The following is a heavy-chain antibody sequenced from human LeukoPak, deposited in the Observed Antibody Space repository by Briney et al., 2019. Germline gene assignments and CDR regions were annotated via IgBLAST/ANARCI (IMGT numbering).Heavy chain of an antibody. CDR1: GGSISTFY. J-gene: IGHJ4*02. CDR2: IFTSGST. Sequence: PSETLSLTCTVSGGSISTFYWSWIRQPAGKGLEWIGRIFTSGSTNYNPSLKSRVTMSVDTSKNQFSLKLSSVTAADTAVYYCARQGPSVYRYFDYWGQGTLVTVSS. CDR3: ARQGPSVYRYFDY. D-gene: IGHD2-8*01. V-gene: IGHV4-4*07.